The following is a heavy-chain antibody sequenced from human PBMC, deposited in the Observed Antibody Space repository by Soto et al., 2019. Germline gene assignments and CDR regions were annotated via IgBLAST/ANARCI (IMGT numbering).Heavy chain of an antibody. CDR3: ARVAMNDYGEGYYYGMDV. CDR1: GGSISSSSYY. D-gene: IGHD4-17*01. J-gene: IGHJ6*02. V-gene: IGHV4-39*01. CDR2: IYYSGST. Sequence: SETLSLTCTVSGGSISSSSYYWGWIRQPPGKGLEWIGSIYYSGSTYYNPSLKSRVTISVDTSKNQFSLKLSSVTAADTAVYYCARVAMNDYGEGYYYGMDVWGQGTTVTVSS.